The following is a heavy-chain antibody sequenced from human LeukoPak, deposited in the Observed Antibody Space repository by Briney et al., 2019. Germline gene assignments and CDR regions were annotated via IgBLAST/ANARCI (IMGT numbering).Heavy chain of an antibody. CDR3: ARAIIAAASAEYFQH. V-gene: IGHV4-34*01. CDR2: INHSGST. D-gene: IGHD6-13*01. CDR1: GVSFSGYY. Sequence: SETLSLTCAVYGVSFSGYYWSWIRQPPGKGLEWIGEINHSGSTNYNPSLKSRVTISVDTSKNQFSLKLSSVTAADTAVYYCARAIIAAASAEYFQHWGQGALVTVSS. J-gene: IGHJ1*01.